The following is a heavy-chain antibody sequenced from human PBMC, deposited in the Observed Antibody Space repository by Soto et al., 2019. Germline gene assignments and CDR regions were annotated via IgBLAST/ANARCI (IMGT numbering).Heavy chain of an antibody. CDR2: IHSDGSST. V-gene: IGHV3-74*01. CDR1: GFTFSYYW. Sequence: EVQLVESGGGLVRPGGSLRLSCAASGFTFSYYWMHWVRQAPGKGLVWVSRIHSDGSSTTYADFVKGRFIIYRDNARKTVDLQMNSVRVEDTAVYYCARGDRGAFDLWGQGTVVTVSS. D-gene: IGHD1-26*01. J-gene: IGHJ3*01. CDR3: ARGDRGAFDL.